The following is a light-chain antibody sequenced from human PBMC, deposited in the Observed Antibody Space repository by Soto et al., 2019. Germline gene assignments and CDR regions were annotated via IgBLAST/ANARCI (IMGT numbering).Light chain of an antibody. J-gene: IGKJ4*01. CDR1: QSVLYSSNNKNY. V-gene: IGKV4-1*01. Sequence: DIVMTQSPYSLAVSLGERATINCKSSQSVLYSSNNKNYLAWYQQKPGQPPKLLIYWASTRESGVPDRFSGSGSGTDFTLTISSLQAEDVAVYYGQQYYSTPLTFGGGTKVDIK. CDR3: QQYYSTPLT. CDR2: WAS.